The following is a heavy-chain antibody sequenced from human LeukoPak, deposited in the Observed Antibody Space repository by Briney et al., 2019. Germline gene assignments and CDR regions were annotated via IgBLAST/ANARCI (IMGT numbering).Heavy chain of an antibody. CDR3: ARDQGSFDY. CDR1: GXTFSSYW. Sequence: PGGPLRLSCAASGXTFSSYWMHWIRQAPGKGLVWVSRIHSDGIGTSYADSVRGRFTISRDNAKNTVYLQMNSLRAEDTAVYYCARDQGSFDYWGQGTLVTVSS. CDR2: IHSDGIGT. V-gene: IGHV3-74*01. J-gene: IGHJ4*02.